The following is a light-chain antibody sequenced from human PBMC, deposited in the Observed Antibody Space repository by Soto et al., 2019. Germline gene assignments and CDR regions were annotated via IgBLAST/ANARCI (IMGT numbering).Light chain of an antibody. CDR3: QQYNNWPLT. CDR1: QSFSSN. CDR2: GAS. V-gene: IGKV3-15*01. Sequence: EIVMTQSPATLSVSPGERATLSCRASQSFSSNLAWYQQKPGQAPRLLIYGASTRATGIPARFSGSGSGTEFTLTISSLQSEDFAVYYCQQYNNWPLTFGGGTKVEFK. J-gene: IGKJ4*01.